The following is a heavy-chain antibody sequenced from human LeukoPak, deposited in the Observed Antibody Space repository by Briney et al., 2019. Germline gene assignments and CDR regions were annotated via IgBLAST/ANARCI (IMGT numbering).Heavy chain of an antibody. CDR1: GGSFSGYY. J-gene: IGHJ4*02. CDR2: INHSGST. CDR3: ARVGPYYGSGSFDY. Sequence: SETLSLTCAVYGGSFSGYYWSWIRQPPGKGLEWIGEINHSGSTNYNPSLKSRVTISVDTSKNQFSLKLSSVTAADTALYYCARVGPYYGSGSFDYWGQGTLVTVSS. D-gene: IGHD3-10*01. V-gene: IGHV4-34*01.